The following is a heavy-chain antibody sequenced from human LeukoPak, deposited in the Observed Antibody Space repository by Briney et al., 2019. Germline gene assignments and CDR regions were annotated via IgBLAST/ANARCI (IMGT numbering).Heavy chain of an antibody. Sequence: GGSLRLSCVASGFIFSDYGIQWVRQAPGKGLERGAVISYDGNKTYYVDSVRGRFTISRDNSKKMVYLEMNSLRVEDTAGYYCAKTGMLRRVGYLDVWGKGTAVIVSS. D-gene: IGHD1-1*01. CDR3: AKTGMLRRVGYLDV. J-gene: IGHJ6*04. V-gene: IGHV3-30*18. CDR2: ISYDGNKT. CDR1: GFIFSDYG.